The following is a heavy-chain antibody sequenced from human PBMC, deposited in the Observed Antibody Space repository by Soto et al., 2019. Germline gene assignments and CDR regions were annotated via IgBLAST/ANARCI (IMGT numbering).Heavy chain of an antibody. Sequence: LRLSCAASGFTFSSYAMHWVRQAPGKGLEWVAVISYDGSNKYYADSVEGRFTISRDNSKNTLYLQTSSLTTEDTAMYYCARDWETSATGLIDSWGQGTLVTVSS. CDR2: ISYDGSNK. D-gene: IGHD3-9*01. CDR1: GFTFSSYA. J-gene: IGHJ4*02. CDR3: ARDWETSATGLIDS. V-gene: IGHV3-30-3*01.